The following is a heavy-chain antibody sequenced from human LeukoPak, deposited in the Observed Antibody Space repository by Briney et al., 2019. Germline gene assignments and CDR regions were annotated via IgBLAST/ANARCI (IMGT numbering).Heavy chain of an antibody. D-gene: IGHD5-12*01. CDR3: ARSGYDYWFDP. V-gene: IGHV1-69*13. J-gene: IGHJ5*02. CDR2: IIPIFGTA. CDR1: DYTFTNYA. Sequence: SVKVSCKASDYTFTNYATSWVRQAPGQGLEWMGGIIPIFGTANYAQKFQGRVTITADESTNTAYMELSSLRSEDTAVYYCARSGYDYWFDPWGQGTLVTVSS.